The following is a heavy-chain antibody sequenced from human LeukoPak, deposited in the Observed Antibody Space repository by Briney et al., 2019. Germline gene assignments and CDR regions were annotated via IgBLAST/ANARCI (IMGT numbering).Heavy chain of an antibody. D-gene: IGHD3-16*01. CDR2: IYYSGST. CDR1: GASVSSTTYY. J-gene: IGHJ4*02. V-gene: IGHV4-39*07. CDR3: ARDLQGGWYFDY. Sequence: SETLSLTCTVSGASVSSTTYYWVWIRQPPGRGLDWIGSIYYSGSTYYNPSLKSRVTISVDRSKNQFSLKLSSVTAADTAVYYCARDLQGGWYFDYWGQGTLVTVSS.